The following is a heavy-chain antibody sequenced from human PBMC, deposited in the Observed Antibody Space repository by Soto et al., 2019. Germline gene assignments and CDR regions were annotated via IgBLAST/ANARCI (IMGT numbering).Heavy chain of an antibody. V-gene: IGHV3-23*01. Sequence: PGGSLGLSCAASGLDFSSEVMCWVRQAPGKGLEWVSSISGSGRTIYHADSMRGRFAISRDNSKNSLYLQLNNLRVDDTAVYYCAKVGTSYYYGMDVWGQGTRVTVSS. CDR1: GLDFSSEV. D-gene: IGHD1-7*01. CDR2: ISGSGRTI. CDR3: AKVGTSYYYGMDV. J-gene: IGHJ6*02.